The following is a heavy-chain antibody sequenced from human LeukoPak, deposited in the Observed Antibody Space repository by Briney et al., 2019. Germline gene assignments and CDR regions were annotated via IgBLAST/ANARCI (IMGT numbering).Heavy chain of an antibody. J-gene: IGHJ5*02. V-gene: IGHV1-46*01. CDR3: ARGVLGRALDP. CDR2: INPSGGNT. Sequence: ASVKVSCKTSGYTFISYHMHWVRQAPGQGLEWTGTINPSGGNTDYALRFQGRVTMTRDTSTSTVYMELSSLRSEDTAVYYCARGVLGRALDPWGQGTLVTVSS. D-gene: IGHD7-27*01. CDR1: GYTFISYH.